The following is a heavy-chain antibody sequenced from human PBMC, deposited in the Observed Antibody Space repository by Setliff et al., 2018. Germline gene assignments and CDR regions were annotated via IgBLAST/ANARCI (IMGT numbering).Heavy chain of an antibody. CDR1: GGSIGSHS. J-gene: IGHJ5*02. CDR3: AREVQGFDP. V-gene: IGHV4-59*11. Sequence: PSETPSLTCTVSGGSIGSHSWSWIRQPPGKGLEWIAYVYYTGTTIYNPSLKSRVTISTDTSKNQFSLKLNSVTAADTAVYYCAREVQGFDPWGQGTLVTVSS. CDR2: VYYTGTT.